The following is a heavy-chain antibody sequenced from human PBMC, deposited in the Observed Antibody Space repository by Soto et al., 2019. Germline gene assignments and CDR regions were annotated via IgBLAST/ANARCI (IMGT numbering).Heavy chain of an antibody. V-gene: IGHV1-18*01. CDR2: ISAYNGNT. Sequence: VASVKVSCKSSGYKFISHSITWVRQAPGQGLEWMGRISAYNGNTNYAQKLQGRVTMTTDTSTKTAYMELRSLRSDDTAVYYCARGAFCGGAPGCRDMDVWGQGTTVTVSS. CDR1: GYKFISHS. J-gene: IGHJ6*02. CDR3: ARGAFCGGAPGCRDMDV. D-gene: IGHD2-21*01.